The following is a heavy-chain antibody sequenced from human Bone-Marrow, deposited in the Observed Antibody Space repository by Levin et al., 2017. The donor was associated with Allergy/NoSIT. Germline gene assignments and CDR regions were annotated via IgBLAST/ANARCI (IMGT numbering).Heavy chain of an antibody. Sequence: PGESLKISCQASGYTFTNYAVNWLRQAPGQGPEWMGWISTNTGIPRYAQGFRGRFVFSLDTSANTANLQISSLKAEDTAIYYCASDIVVRGSKAMDVWGQGTTVTVSS. CDR3: ASDIVVRGSKAMDV. CDR2: ISTNTGIP. J-gene: IGHJ6*02. D-gene: IGHD3-22*01. CDR1: GYTFTNYA. V-gene: IGHV7-4-1*02.